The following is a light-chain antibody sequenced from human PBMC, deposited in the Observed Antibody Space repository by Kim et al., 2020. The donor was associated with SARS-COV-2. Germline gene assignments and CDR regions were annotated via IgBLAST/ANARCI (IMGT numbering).Light chain of an antibody. CDR1: QPVTYNY. V-gene: IGKV3-20*01. CDR2: GAS. CDR3: QHYGIPPNS. Sequence: EIVLTQSPGTLSLSAGERATLSCRASQPVTYNYIAWYQQKPGQTPRLLIYGASSRVTGIPDRFSGSGSGTDFTLIISRLEPEDFAGYFCQHYGIPPNSFGQGTKLEI. J-gene: IGKJ2*03.